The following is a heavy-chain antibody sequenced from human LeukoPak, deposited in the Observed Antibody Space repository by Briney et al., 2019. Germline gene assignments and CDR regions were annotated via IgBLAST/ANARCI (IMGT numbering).Heavy chain of an antibody. J-gene: IGHJ4*02. CDR3: ARSSGSYYGFDY. CDR1: GFTFSSYA. CDR2: ISYDGSNK. D-gene: IGHD1-26*01. Sequence: GGSLRLSCAASGFTFSSYAMHWVRQAPGKGLEWVAVISYDGSNKYYADSVKGRFTISRENAKNSLYLQMNSLRAGDTAVYYCARSSGSYYGFDYWGQGTLVTVSS. V-gene: IGHV3-30*14.